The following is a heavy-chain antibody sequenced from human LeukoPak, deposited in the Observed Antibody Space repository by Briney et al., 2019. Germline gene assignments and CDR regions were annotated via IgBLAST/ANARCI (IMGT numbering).Heavy chain of an antibody. CDR1: GGSISSSSYY. J-gene: IGHJ4*02. Sequence: SETLSLTCTVSGGSISSSSYYWGWIRQPPGKGLEWIGSIYYSGSTYYNPSLKSRVTISVDTSKNQFSLKLSSVTAADTAVYYCARRELWAGCSDYWGQGTLVTVSS. V-gene: IGHV4-39*01. CDR2: IYYSGST. D-gene: IGHD5-18*01. CDR3: ARRELWAGCSDY.